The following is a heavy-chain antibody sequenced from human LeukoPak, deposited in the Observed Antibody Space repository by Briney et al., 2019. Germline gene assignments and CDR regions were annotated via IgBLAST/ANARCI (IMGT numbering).Heavy chain of an antibody. Sequence: PGGSLRLSCAASGFTFSSYEMNWVRQAPGKGLEWVSYISSSGATTYYADSVKGRFTISRDNAKNSLYLQMNSLRAEDTAVYYCARDQWAYYGSGYYFDYWGQGTLVTVSS. CDR1: GFTFSSYE. CDR2: ISSSGATT. V-gene: IGHV3-48*03. J-gene: IGHJ4*02. D-gene: IGHD3-10*01. CDR3: ARDQWAYYGSGYYFDY.